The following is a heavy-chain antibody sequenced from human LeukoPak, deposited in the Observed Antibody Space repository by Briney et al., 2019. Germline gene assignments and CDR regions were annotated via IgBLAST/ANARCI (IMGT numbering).Heavy chain of an antibody. D-gene: IGHD3-10*01. Sequence: ASVKVSCKASGYTFTGYYMHWVRQAPGQGLEWMGWINPNSGGTNYAQKFQGRVTMTRDTSISTAYMELSRLRSDDTAVYYCARDQWFGEPHYCFDYWGQGTLVTVSS. J-gene: IGHJ4*02. V-gene: IGHV1-2*02. CDR2: INPNSGGT. CDR1: GYTFTGYY. CDR3: ARDQWFGEPHYCFDY.